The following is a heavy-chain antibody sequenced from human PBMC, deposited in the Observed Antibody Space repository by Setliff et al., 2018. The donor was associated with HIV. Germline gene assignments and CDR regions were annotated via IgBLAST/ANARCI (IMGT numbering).Heavy chain of an antibody. CDR1: GFTVSNNY. J-gene: IGHJ5*02. CDR3: VAGGCNGAICS. CDR2: MYSGGGT. Sequence: PAGSLRLSCAVSGFTVSNNYMGWVRQAPGKGLESVSVMYSGGGTNYADSVKGRFTISRDNSKNTLYLQMNNLRAEDTALYYCVAGGCNGAICSWGQGTLVTVSS. V-gene: IGHV3-53*01. D-gene: IGHD2-15*01.